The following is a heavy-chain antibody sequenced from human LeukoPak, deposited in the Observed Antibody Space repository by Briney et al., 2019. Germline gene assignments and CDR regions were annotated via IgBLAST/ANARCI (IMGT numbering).Heavy chain of an antibody. J-gene: IGHJ3*02. CDR2: IIPIFGTA. Sequence: SVKVSCKASGGTFSSYAISWVRQAPGQGLEWMGGIIPIFGTANYAQKFQGRVTITADESTSTAYMELRSLRSEDTAVYYCARGYYYDSSGYYPDAFDIWGQGTMVTVSS. V-gene: IGHV1-69*13. CDR3: ARGYYYDSSGYYPDAFDI. CDR1: GGTFSSYA. D-gene: IGHD3-22*01.